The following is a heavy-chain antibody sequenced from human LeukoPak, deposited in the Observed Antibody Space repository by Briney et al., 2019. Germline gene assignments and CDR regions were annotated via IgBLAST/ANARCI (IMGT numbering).Heavy chain of an antibody. Sequence: ASVKVSCKASGYTFTGYYMHWVRQAPGQGLEWMGWINPNSGGTNYAQKFQGRVTMTRDTSISTAYMELSRLRSDDTAVYYCARVVGGRVTKVLFDYWGQGTLVTVSS. CDR1: GYTFTGYY. CDR3: ARVVGGRVTKVLFDY. J-gene: IGHJ4*02. V-gene: IGHV1-2*02. CDR2: INPNSGGT. D-gene: IGHD4-17*01.